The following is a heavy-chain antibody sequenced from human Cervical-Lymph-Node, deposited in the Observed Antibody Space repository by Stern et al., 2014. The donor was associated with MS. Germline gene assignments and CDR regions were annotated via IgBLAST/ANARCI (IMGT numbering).Heavy chain of an antibody. J-gene: IGHJ5*02. D-gene: IGHD1-1*01. Sequence: EQLVQSGAEVKKPGSSVNVSCTASGGRFTSYAISWVRQGPGQGLEWLGGAIHTIGSTNYAQKFQGRLTITADKSSNIAYMELRSLTTEDTAIYYCVERDAWFDPWGPGTLVTVSS. CDR1: GGRFTSYA. CDR3: VERDAWFDP. CDR2: AIHTIGST. V-gene: IGHV1-69*06.